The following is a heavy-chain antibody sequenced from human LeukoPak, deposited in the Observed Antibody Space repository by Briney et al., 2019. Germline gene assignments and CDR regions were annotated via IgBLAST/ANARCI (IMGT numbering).Heavy chain of an antibody. CDR3: ARDLDVYSSSWSYYYYYGMDV. Sequence: ASVKVSCKASGYTFTSYGISWVRQAPGQGLEWMGWISAYNGNTNYAQKLQGRVTMTTDTSTSTAYMELRSLRSDDTAVYYCARDLDVYSSSWSYYYYYGMDVWGQGTTVTVSS. V-gene: IGHV1-18*01. CDR1: GYTFTSYG. CDR2: ISAYNGNT. J-gene: IGHJ6*02. D-gene: IGHD6-13*01.